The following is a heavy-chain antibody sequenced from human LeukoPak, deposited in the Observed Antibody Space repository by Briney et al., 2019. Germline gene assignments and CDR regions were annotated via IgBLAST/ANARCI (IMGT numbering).Heavy chain of an antibody. CDR2: IYYSGST. CDR3: ARVWFGELSPYFDY. Sequence: SQTLSLTCTVSGGSISSGGYYWRWIRQHPGKGLEWSVYIYYSGSTYYNPSLKSRVTISVDTSKNQFSLKLSSVTAADTAVYYCARVWFGELSPYFDYWGQGTLVTVSS. V-gene: IGHV4-31*03. CDR1: GGSISSGGYY. D-gene: IGHD3-10*01. J-gene: IGHJ4*02.